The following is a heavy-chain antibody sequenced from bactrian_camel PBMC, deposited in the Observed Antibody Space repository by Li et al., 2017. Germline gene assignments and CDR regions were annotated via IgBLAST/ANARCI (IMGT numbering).Heavy chain of an antibody. CDR1: GYNYKRYC. CDR3: AINPDYGYCSDGAWAYTR. D-gene: IGHD1*01. J-gene: IGHJ4*01. V-gene: IGHV3S53*01. Sequence: HVQLVESGGGSVQAGGSLTLACVVSGYNYKRYCMAWFRQAPGQEREGIAAIDNDGPANYADSVKGRFTITKDNAKNTLYLQMKSLKPEDSAMYVCAINPDYGYCSDGAWAYTRWGQGTQVTVS. CDR2: IDNDGPA.